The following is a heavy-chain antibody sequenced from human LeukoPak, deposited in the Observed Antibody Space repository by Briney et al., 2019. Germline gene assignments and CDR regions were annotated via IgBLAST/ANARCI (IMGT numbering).Heavy chain of an antibody. CDR2: INPNSGGT. D-gene: IGHD6-19*01. CDR3: ARVRDDSSGSWYLGY. CDR1: GYTFTGYY. V-gene: IGHV1-2*04. Sequence: ASVKVSCKASGYTFTGYYMHWVRQAPGQGLEWMGWINPNSGGTNYAQKFHGWVTMTRDTSINTAYMELSRLRSDDTAVYYCARVRDDSSGSWYLGYWGQGTLVTVSS. J-gene: IGHJ4*02.